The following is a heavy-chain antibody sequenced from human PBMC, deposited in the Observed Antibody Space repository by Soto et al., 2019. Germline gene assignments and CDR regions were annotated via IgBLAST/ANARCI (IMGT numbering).Heavy chain of an antibody. J-gene: IGHJ6*02. V-gene: IGHV1-3*01. CDR3: ARARPSRDRRCCGDCYLYGMDV. CDR1: GYTFTSYA. D-gene: IGHD2-21*02. CDR2: INAGNGNT. Sequence: QVQLVQSGAEVKKPGASVKVSCKASGYTFTSYAMHWVRQAPGQRLEWMGWINAGNGNTKYSQKFQGRVTITRDTTASTAYMEQSSLSSEDTAVYYCARARPSRDRRCCGDCYLYGMDVWGQGTTVTVSS.